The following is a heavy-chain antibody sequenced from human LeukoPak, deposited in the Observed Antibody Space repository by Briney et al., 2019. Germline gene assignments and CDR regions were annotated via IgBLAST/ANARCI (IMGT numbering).Heavy chain of an antibody. V-gene: IGHV4-34*01. CDR2: INHSGST. CDR1: GGSFSGYY. Sequence: SETLSLTCAVYGGSFSGYYWGWLRQPPGKGLEWIGEINHSGSTNYNPSLKSRVTISVDTSKSQFSLKLSSVTAADTAVYYCARSKVPATGNWFDPWGQGTLVTVSS. CDR3: ARSKVPATGNWFDP. D-gene: IGHD2-21*02. J-gene: IGHJ5*02.